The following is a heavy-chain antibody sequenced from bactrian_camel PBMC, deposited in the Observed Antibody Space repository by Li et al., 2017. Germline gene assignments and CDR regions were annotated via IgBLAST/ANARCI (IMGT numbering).Heavy chain of an antibody. CDR2: ISSDSSIT. Sequence: HVQLVESGGGLVQPGGSLRLSCAASGLTFSSHAMSWVRQAPGKGLEWVSTISSDSSITYYADSVKGRFTISRDNAKNTVALQMNSLRSEDTALYYCATRDGAAYNYWGQGTQVTVS. J-gene: IGHJ4*01. CDR1: GLTFSSHA. V-gene: IGHV3-2*01. D-gene: IGHD1*01. CDR3: ATRDGAAYNY.